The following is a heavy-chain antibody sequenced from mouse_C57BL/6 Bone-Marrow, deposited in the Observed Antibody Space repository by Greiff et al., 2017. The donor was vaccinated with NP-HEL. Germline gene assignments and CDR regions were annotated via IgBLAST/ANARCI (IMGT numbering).Heavy chain of an antibody. CDR2: IDPSDSYT. Sequence: VQLQQPGAELVMPGASVKLSCKASGYTFTSYWMHWVKQRPGQGLEWIGEIDPSDSYTNYNQKFKGKSTLTVDKSSSTAYMQLSSLTSEDSAVYYCARLSRYDYLYYYAMDYWGQGTSVTVSS. V-gene: IGHV1-69*01. D-gene: IGHD2-4*01. CDR3: ARLSRYDYLYYYAMDY. J-gene: IGHJ4*01. CDR1: GYTFTSYW.